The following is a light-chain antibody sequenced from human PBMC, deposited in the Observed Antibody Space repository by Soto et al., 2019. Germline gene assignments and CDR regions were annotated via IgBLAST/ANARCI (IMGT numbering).Light chain of an antibody. V-gene: IGLV2-8*01. CDR3: SSYAGSNNLGV. CDR1: SSDVGDYNY. J-gene: IGLJ3*02. Sequence: QSALTQPPSASGSPGQSVTISCTGTSSDVGDYNYVSWYQQHPGKAPKLMIYEVSKRPSGVPDRFSGSKSGNTASLTVSGLQAEDEADYYCSSYAGSNNLGVFGGGTQLTVL. CDR2: EVS.